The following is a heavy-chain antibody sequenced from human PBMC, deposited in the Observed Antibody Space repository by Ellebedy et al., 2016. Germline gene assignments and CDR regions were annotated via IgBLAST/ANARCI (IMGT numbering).Heavy chain of an antibody. J-gene: IGHJ4*02. CDR3: ARGYNSSWPTFPEY. V-gene: IGHV1-2*02. CDR1: GYTFTGHY. D-gene: IGHD6-13*01. Sequence: ASVKVSCXASGYTFTGHYMLWVRQVPGQGLEWMGWINPKSGGTNYVQKFQGRVTMTRDTSISTAYMELSSLGSDDTAVYYCARGYNSSWPTFPEYWGQGTLVTVSS. CDR2: INPKSGGT.